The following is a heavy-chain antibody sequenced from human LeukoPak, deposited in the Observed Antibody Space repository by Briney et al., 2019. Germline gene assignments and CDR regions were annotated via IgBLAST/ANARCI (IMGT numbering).Heavy chain of an antibody. J-gene: IGHJ4*02. Sequence: SETLSLTCTVSGGFISSGGYYWSWIRQHPGKGLEWIGYIYYSGSTYYNPSLKSRVTISVDASKNQFSLKLSSVTAADTAVYYCARSWSGYFDYWGQGTLVTVSS. CDR2: IYYSGST. V-gene: IGHV4-31*03. CDR3: ARSWSGYFDY. CDR1: GGFISSGGYY. D-gene: IGHD3-3*01.